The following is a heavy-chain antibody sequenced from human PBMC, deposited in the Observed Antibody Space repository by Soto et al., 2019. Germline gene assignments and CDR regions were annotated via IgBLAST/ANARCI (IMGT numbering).Heavy chain of an antibody. CDR1: GFTFSNYA. V-gene: IGHV3-23*01. Sequence: VQLLDFGGDLVQPGGSLRLSCAASGFTFSNYAMSWVRQAPGKELEWVSTISSSGASTDYADSVKGRFTISRDNSQNTLNLQMNSLRAEDTAIYYCAKNQHAMAHDYWGPGTLVTVSS. CDR2: ISSSGAST. J-gene: IGHJ4*02. D-gene: IGHD2-8*01. CDR3: AKNQHAMAHDY.